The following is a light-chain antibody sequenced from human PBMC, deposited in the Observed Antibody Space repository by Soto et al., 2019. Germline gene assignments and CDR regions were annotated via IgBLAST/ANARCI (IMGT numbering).Light chain of an antibody. CDR2: DAS. CDR1: QSVSSS. J-gene: IGKJ1*01. CDR3: QQRSNWWT. V-gene: IGKV3-11*01. Sequence: EIVLTQSPATLSLSPGERATLSCRASQSVSSSLAWYQQKPGQAPRLRIYDASNRATGIPARFSGSGSGTDFTLTISSLEPEDFAVYYGQQRSNWWTFGQGTKVEIK.